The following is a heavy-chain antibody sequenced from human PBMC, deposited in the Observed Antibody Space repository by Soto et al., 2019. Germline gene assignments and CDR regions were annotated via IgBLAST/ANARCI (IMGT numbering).Heavy chain of an antibody. CDR3: AKQNLYYYGSGSYYGY. V-gene: IGHV3-23*01. CDR2: ISGSGGST. D-gene: IGHD3-10*01. J-gene: IGHJ4*02. CDR1: GFTFSSYA. Sequence: GGSLRLSCAASGFTFSSYAMSWVRQAPGKGLEWVSAISGSGGSTYYEDSVKGRFTISRDNSKNTLYLQMNSLRAEDTAVYYCAKQNLYYYGSGSYYGYWGQGTLVTVSS.